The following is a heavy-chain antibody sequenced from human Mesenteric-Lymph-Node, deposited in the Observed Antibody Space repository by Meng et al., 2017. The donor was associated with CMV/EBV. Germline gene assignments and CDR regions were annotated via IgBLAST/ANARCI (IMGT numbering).Heavy chain of an antibody. CDR2: INYSGST. CDR1: GGSVSSPSYY. CDR3: ESGGVSYSSCFDY. D-gene: IGHD6-19*01. V-gene: IGHV4-61*01. J-gene: IGHJ4*02. Sequence: SETLSLTCTVSGGSVSSPSYYWSWVRQPPGKGLEWIGCINYSGSTNDNPSLKSRVTMSVDSSKNQFSLKLSSVTAADTAVYYCESGGVSYSSCFDYWSQGTLVTVSS.